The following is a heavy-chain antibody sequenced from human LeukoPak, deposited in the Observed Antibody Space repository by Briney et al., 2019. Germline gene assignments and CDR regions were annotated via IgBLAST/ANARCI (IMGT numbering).Heavy chain of an antibody. V-gene: IGHV4-39*01. CDR3: ARHGIYTDSDAFDI. CDR1: GGSISSSSYY. D-gene: IGHD3-16*01. CDR2: IHYSGST. J-gene: IGHJ3*02. Sequence: SETLSLTCTVSGGSISSSSYYWGWIRQPPGKGLEWIGSIHYSGSTYYSPSLKSRVTISVDTSKNQFSLKLSSVTAADTAVYYCARHGIYTDSDAFDIWGQGTMVTVSS.